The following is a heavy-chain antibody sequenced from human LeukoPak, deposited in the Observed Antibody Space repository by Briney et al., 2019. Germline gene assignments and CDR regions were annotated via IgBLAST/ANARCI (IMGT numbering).Heavy chain of an antibody. CDR1: GGSISSGSYY. D-gene: IGHD4-23*01. V-gene: IGHV4-39*07. J-gene: IGHJ3*02. CDR2: INHSGST. Sequence: PSQTLSLTCTVSGGSISSGSYYWSWIRQPLGKGLEWIGEINHSGSTNYNPSLKSRVTISVDTSKNQFSLKLSSVTAADTAVYYCARGLTVVKDAFDIWGQGTMVTVSS. CDR3: ARGLTVVKDAFDI.